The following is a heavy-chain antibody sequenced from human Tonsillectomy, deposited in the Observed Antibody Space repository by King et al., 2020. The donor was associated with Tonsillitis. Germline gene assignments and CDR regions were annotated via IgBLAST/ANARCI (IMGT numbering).Heavy chain of an antibody. Sequence: VQLQESGPGLVRPSETLSLTCTVSGGSINGYYRGWIRQPPGRGLEWIANIYYSGSTHYNPSLKSRVTISVDTSKNQFSLKLTPITAADTAVYYCARHRVRNWGGNWFDPWGQGTLVTVSS. J-gene: IGHJ5*02. D-gene: IGHD7-27*01. V-gene: IGHV4-59*01. CDR2: IYYSGST. CDR1: GGSINGYY. CDR3: ARHRVRNWGGNWFDP.